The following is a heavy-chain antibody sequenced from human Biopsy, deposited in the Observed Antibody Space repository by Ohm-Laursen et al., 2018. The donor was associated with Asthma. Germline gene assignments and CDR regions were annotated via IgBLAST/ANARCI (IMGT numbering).Heavy chain of an antibody. Sequence: SLKVSCNASGDSFSNYAFSWVRQAPGHGLEWMGTILTKFDITSYAEKFQDRVTITADKSTSTTYMELSRLRPEDTAVYYCARSYDTDSYPVLVLDYWGQGTLVTVSS. D-gene: IGHD3-22*01. CDR3: ARSYDTDSYPVLVLDY. CDR2: ILTKFDIT. J-gene: IGHJ4*02. CDR1: GDSFSNYA. V-gene: IGHV1-69*04.